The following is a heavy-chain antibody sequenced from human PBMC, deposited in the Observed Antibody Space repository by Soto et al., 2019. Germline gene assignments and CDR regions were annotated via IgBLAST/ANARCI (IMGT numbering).Heavy chain of an antibody. D-gene: IGHD3-10*01. J-gene: IGHJ3*01. Sequence: QGQLQQSGPGLVKPSQTLSLTCAISGDSVSSDITSSNWIRQSPSRGLEWLGRTYYRSKWFHYYAASEKTRITINPDTSKTQSSLELNSMTPEDTAVYYCARGNALDVWGQGTVVTVSS. CDR1: GDSVSSDITS. V-gene: IGHV6-1*01. CDR3: ARGNALDV. CDR2: TYYRSKWFH.